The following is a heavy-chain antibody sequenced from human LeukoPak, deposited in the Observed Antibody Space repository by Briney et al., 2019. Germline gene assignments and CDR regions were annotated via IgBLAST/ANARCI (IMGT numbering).Heavy chain of an antibody. D-gene: IGHD6-13*01. CDR2: IYYSGST. V-gene: IGHV4-30-4*08. CDR3: ARGKQQLVYDYFDY. Sequence: SQTLSPTCTVPGGSISSGDYYWSWIRQPPGKGLEWIGYIYYSGSTYYNPSLKSRVTISVDTSKNQFSLKLSSVTAADTAVYYCARGKQQLVYDYFDYWGQGTLVTVSS. J-gene: IGHJ4*02. CDR1: GGSISSGDYY.